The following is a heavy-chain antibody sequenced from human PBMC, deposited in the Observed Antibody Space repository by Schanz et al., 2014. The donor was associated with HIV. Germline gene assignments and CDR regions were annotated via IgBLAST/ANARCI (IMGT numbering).Heavy chain of an antibody. D-gene: IGHD2-21*02. J-gene: IGHJ6*02. Sequence: EVQVVDSGGGLVKPGGSLRLSCVVSGFTFDSYTMNWVRQAPGKGLEWVSSISGGSGDKLYADSIKGRFTISRDNAQKSLFLQMNSLRDEDTAIYFCARDSVDAVVTSTDYYNGIDVWGQGTTVTVSS. V-gene: IGHV3-21*04. CDR1: GFTFDSYT. CDR2: ISGGSGDK. CDR3: ARDSVDAVVTSTDYYNGIDV.